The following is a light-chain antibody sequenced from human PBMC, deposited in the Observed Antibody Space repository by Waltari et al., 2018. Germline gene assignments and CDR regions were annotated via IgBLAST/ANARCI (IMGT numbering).Light chain of an antibody. Sequence: DVVMTQSPLPLAVTLGQPASISCWSSQSLVQSDGNTFLNWFHQRPGQSPRRLIYQVSNRESGVPDRFSGSGSGTDFTLKISRVEAEDVGIYYCLQSSQWPYAFGQGTKLEIK. CDR3: LQSSQWPYA. CDR1: QSLVQSDGNTF. V-gene: IGKV2-30*02. CDR2: QVS. J-gene: IGKJ2*01.